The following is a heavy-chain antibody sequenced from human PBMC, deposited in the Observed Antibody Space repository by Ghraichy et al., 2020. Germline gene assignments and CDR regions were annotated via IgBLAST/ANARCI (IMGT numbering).Heavy chain of an antibody. CDR2: ISSSGSTI. CDR3: ARDLRFLECLSPQTDWYFDL. Sequence: GGSLRLSCAASGFTFSSYEMNWVRQAPGKGLEWVSYISSSGSTIYYADSVKGRFTISRDNAKNSLYLQMNSLRAEDTAVYYCARDLRFLECLSPQTDWYFDLWGRGPLVTVSS. D-gene: IGHD3-3*01. J-gene: IGHJ2*01. V-gene: IGHV3-48*03. CDR1: GFTFSSYE.